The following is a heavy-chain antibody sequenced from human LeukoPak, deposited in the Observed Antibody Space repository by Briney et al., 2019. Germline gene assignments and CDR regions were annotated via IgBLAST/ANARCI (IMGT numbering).Heavy chain of an antibody. CDR3: ARDHLFAAPSLLDP. CDR2: ISSSSSYI. CDR1: GFTFSSYS. V-gene: IGHV3-21*01. Sequence: KPGGSLRLSCAASGFTFSSYSMNWVRQAPGKGLEWVSSISSSSSYIYYADSVKGRFTISRDNAKNSLYLQMNSLRAEDTAVYYCARDHLFAAPSLLDPWGQGTLVTVSS. J-gene: IGHJ5*02. D-gene: IGHD6-13*01.